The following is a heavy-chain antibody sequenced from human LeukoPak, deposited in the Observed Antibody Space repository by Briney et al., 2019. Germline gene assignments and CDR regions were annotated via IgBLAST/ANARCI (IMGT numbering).Heavy chain of an antibody. Sequence: SETLSLTCTVSGGSISSSSYYWGWIRQPPGKGLEWIGSIFYSGSTYYNPSLESRVTISVDTSKNQFSLKLSSVTAADTAVYYCARVAAGHPAWFDPWGQGTLVTVSS. V-gene: IGHV4-39*07. D-gene: IGHD6-13*01. CDR2: IFYSGST. CDR1: GGSISSSSYY. CDR3: ARVAAGHPAWFDP. J-gene: IGHJ5*02.